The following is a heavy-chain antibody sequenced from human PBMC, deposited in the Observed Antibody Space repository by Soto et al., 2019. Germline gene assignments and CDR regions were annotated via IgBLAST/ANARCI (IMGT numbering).Heavy chain of an antibody. CDR3: ASTFAPATSGYYYYYGMDV. D-gene: IGHD6-25*01. J-gene: IGHJ6*02. V-gene: IGHV4-59*01. CDR2: IYYSGST. Sequence: XETLSLTCTVSGGSISSYYWSWIRQPPGKGLEWIGYIYYSGSTNYNPSLKSRVTISVDTSKNQFSLKLSSVTAADTAVYYCASTFAPATSGYYYYYGMDVWGRGTTVTVSS. CDR1: GGSISSYY.